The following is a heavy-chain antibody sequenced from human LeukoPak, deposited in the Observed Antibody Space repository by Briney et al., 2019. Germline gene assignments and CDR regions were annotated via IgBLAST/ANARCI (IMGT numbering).Heavy chain of an antibody. CDR3: ARDQGDYYDSSGYPYGMDV. CDR1: GYTFTSYG. CDR2: ISAYNGNT. Sequence: GASVTVSCKASGYTFTSYGISWVRQAPGQGLEWMGWISAYNGNTNYAQKLQGRVTMTTDTSTSTAYMELRSLRSDDTAVYYCARDQGDYYDSSGYPYGMDVWGQGTTVTVSS. V-gene: IGHV1-18*01. J-gene: IGHJ6*02. D-gene: IGHD3-22*01.